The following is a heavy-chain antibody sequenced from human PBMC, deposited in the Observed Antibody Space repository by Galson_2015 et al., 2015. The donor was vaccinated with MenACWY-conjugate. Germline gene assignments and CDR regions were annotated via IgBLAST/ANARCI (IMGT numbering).Heavy chain of an antibody. CDR2: IKSKTDGGTT. CDR3: KAPPPHFLWFGELKYYYGMDV. J-gene: IGHJ6*02. D-gene: IGHD3-10*01. CDR1: GFTFSNAW. Sequence: SLRLSCAASGFTFSNAWMSWVRQAPGKGLEWVGRIKSKTDGGTTDYAAPVKGRFTISRDDSKNTLYLQMNSLKTEDTAVYYCKAPPPHFLWFGELKYYYGMDVWGQGTTVTVSS. V-gene: IGHV3-15*01.